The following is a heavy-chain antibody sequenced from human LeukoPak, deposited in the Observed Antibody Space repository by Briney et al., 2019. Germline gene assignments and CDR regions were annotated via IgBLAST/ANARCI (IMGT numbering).Heavy chain of an antibody. J-gene: IGHJ4*02. V-gene: IGHV3-49*04. CDR2: IRSKTDGGTT. CDR3: TIKLVRANHCY. Sequence: GGSLRLSCTASGFTFGDYAMSWVRQAQGKGLEWVGFIRSKTDGGTTDYAAPVKGRFTISRDDSKTTLYLQMNSLKTEDTAVYYCTIKLVRANHCYWGQGTLVTVSS. CDR1: GFTFGDYA. D-gene: IGHD1-26*01.